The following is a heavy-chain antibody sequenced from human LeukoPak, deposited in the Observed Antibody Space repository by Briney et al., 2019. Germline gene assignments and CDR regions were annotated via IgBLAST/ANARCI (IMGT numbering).Heavy chain of an antibody. Sequence: GGSLRLSCAASGFTFSSYAMSWVRQAPGKGLEWVSAISGSGGSTYYADSVKGRFTISRDNAKNSLYLQMNSLRAEDTAVYYCARDITLRGFDPWGQGTLVTVSS. CDR3: ARDITLRGFDP. CDR2: ISGSGGST. V-gene: IGHV3-23*01. CDR1: GFTFSSYA. J-gene: IGHJ5*02.